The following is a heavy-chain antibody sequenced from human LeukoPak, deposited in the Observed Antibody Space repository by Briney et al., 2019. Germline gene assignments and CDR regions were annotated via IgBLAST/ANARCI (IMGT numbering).Heavy chain of an antibody. Sequence: PGGSLRLSCAASGFTFSNYWMNWVRQAPGKGLEWVANIKQDGGEKSYVDSVRGRFTISRDNAKNSLHLQVNSLRAEDTDVYYCARDRGGSVSHWFDAFDIWGQGTMVTVSS. CDR3: ARDRGGSVSHWFDAFDI. CDR2: IKQDGGEK. J-gene: IGHJ3*02. D-gene: IGHD3-10*01. V-gene: IGHV3-7*01. CDR1: GFTFSNYW.